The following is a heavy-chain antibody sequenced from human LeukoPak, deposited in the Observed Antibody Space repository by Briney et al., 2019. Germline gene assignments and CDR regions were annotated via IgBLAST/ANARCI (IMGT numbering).Heavy chain of an antibody. V-gene: IGHV1-46*03. Sequence: GASVKASCKASGYTFTSYYKHWVRQAPGQGLEWMGIINPSGGSTSYAQKFQGRVTMTRDTSTSTVYMELSSLRSEDTAVYYCARVMTDYFDYWGQGTLVTVSS. CDR2: INPSGGST. J-gene: IGHJ4*02. CDR1: GYTFTSYY. D-gene: IGHD3-16*01. CDR3: ARVMTDYFDY.